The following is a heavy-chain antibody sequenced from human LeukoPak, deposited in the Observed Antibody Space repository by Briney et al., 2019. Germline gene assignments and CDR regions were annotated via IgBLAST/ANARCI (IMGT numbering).Heavy chain of an antibody. V-gene: IGHV3-48*03. CDR3: AKESAYCGGDCPYYFDY. D-gene: IGHD2-21*02. CDR1: GFTFSSYE. CDR2: ISSSGSTI. Sequence: GGSLRLSCAASGFTFSSYEMNWVRQAPGKGLEWVSYISSSGSTIYYADSVKGRFTISRDNSKNTLYLQVNSLRAEDTAVYYCAKESAYCGGDCPYYFDYWGQGTLVTVSS. J-gene: IGHJ4*02.